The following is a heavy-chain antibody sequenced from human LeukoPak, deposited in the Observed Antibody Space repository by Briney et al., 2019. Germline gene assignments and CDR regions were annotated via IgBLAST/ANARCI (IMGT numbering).Heavy chain of an antibody. CDR1: GGSISNGDHY. Sequence: SETLSLTCTVSGGSISNGDHYWSWIRQHPGKGLEWIGHIYYSGSTYYNPSLKSRVTISVDTSKNQFSLKLSSVTAADTAVYYCARHLYSGSYLSPYDAFDIWGQGTMVTVSS. V-gene: IGHV4-39*01. CDR2: IYYSGST. J-gene: IGHJ3*02. CDR3: ARHLYSGSYLSPYDAFDI. D-gene: IGHD1-26*01.